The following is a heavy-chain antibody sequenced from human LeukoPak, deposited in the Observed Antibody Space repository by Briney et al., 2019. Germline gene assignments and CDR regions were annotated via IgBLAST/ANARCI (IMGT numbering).Heavy chain of an antibody. CDR1: GFTFSSYA. V-gene: IGHV3-23*01. D-gene: IGHD5-24*01. CDR3: AKERWLRFFDY. J-gene: IGHJ4*02. CDR2: ISSSGGST. Sequence: PGGSLRLSCAASGFTFSSYAMTWVRQAPGKGLEWVSGISSSGGSTYYVDSVKGRFTISRDNSKDTLHLQMNSLRAEDTAVYYCAKERWLRFFDYWGQGTLVTVSS.